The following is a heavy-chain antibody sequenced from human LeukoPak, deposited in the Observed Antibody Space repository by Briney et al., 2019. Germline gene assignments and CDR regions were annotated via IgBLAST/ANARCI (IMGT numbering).Heavy chain of an antibody. J-gene: IGHJ4*02. Sequence: GGSLRLSCAASRFTFSSYGMQWVSQAPGKGLEWVAFIRYDGSNKYYAASVKGRFTISRDNSKNTLYLQMNSLRAEDTAVYYCAKDSGFYCSSTSCSDPDYWGQGTLVTVSS. CDR1: RFTFSSYG. V-gene: IGHV3-30*02. CDR3: AKDSGFYCSSTSCSDPDY. CDR2: IRYDGSNK. D-gene: IGHD2-2*01.